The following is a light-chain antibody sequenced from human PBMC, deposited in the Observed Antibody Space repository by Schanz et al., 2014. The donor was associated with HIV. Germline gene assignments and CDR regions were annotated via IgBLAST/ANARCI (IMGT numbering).Light chain of an antibody. V-gene: IGLV2-8*01. J-gene: IGLJ3*02. CDR3: SSYAGNNNGV. Sequence: QSALTQPASVSGSPGQSITISCTGTSSDAGGYNNVSWYQQHPGKAPKLMIYEVTKRPSGVPDRFSGSKSGNTASLTVSGLQAEDEADYYCSSYAGNNNGVFGGGTKLTVL. CDR1: SSDAGGYNN. CDR2: EVT.